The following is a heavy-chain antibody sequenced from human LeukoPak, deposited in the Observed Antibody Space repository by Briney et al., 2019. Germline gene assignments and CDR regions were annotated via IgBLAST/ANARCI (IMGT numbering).Heavy chain of an antibody. V-gene: IGHV3-30*18. Sequence: QTGRSLRLSCAAPGFSFSSYDMHWVRQAPGKGLEWVAVISSDGSNKHYGDAVKGRFTVSRDSSKNTVDLQMSTLRAEDTAVYYCAKDNDYGGYSYGMDVWGRGTTVIVSS. CDR1: GFSFSSYD. D-gene: IGHD4/OR15-4a*01. CDR2: ISSDGSNK. CDR3: AKDNDYGGYSYGMDV. J-gene: IGHJ6*02.